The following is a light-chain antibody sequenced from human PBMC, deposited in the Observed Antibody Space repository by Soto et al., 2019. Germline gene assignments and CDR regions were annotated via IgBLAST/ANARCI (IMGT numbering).Light chain of an antibody. CDR3: QQYNSYSVT. J-gene: IGKJ1*01. Sequence: DIQMTQSPSTLSASVGDRVTITCRASQSISSWLAWYQQKPGKAPKLLIYDASSLESGVPSRFSRSGSGTEFTLTISSLQPDDFATYYCQQYNSYSVTFGQGTKVEIK. CDR1: QSISSW. V-gene: IGKV1-5*01. CDR2: DAS.